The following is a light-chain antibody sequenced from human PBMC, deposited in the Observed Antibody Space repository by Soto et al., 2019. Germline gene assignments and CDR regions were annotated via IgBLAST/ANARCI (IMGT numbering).Light chain of an antibody. V-gene: IGKV3-20*01. CDR2: GAS. Sequence: EIVLTQSPGTLSLSPGERATLSCRASQSVSNNYLAWYQRKPGQAPRRLIYGASSGATGIPDRFSGSGSGTDFTLTISRLEPEDFAVYYCQQYGSSPTFGEGTRLEIK. J-gene: IGKJ5*01. CDR3: QQYGSSPT. CDR1: QSVSNNY.